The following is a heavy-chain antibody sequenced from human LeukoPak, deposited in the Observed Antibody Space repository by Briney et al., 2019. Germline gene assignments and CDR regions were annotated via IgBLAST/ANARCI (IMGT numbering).Heavy chain of an antibody. Sequence: GASGKVSCQASGYTFTSYDFNGVRQATGQGHEWMGWMNPNSGNTGYAQKCEVRVTMTRNTSISTAYMEPSILRPESTAVYYCARVWTYFGVVTAFDYWGQGALVTVSS. CDR3: ARVWTYFGVVTAFDY. CDR2: MNPNSGNT. J-gene: IGHJ4*02. D-gene: IGHD3-3*01. V-gene: IGHV1-8*01. CDR1: GYTFTSYD.